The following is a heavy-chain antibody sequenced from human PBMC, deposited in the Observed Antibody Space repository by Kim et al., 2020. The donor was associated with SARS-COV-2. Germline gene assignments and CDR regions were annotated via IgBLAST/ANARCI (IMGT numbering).Heavy chain of an antibody. CDR3: AHADYDILTGSSSPYWYFDL. V-gene: IGHV2-5*02. J-gene: IGHJ2*01. Sequence: SGPTLVNPTQTLTLTCTFSGFSLSTSGVGVGWIRQPPGKALEWLALIYWDDDKRYSPSLKSRLTITKDTSKNQVVLTMTNMDPVDTATYYCAHADYDILTGSSSPYWYFDLWGRGTLVTVSS. CDR1: GFSLSTSGVG. CDR2: IYWDDDK. D-gene: IGHD3-9*01.